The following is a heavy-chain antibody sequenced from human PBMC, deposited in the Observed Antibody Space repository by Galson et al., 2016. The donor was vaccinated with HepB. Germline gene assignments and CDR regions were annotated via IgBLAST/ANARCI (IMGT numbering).Heavy chain of an antibody. CDR1: GYTFTGYY. J-gene: IGHJ4*02. CDR2: INPSSGGT. CDR3: ARDYSSKSLDY. Sequence: SVKVSCKASGYTFTGYYMHWVRQAPGQGLEWMGWINPSSGGTNYAQKFQGRVTMTRDTSTSTAYMDLSRLRSDDTAVYYCARDYSSKSLDYWGQGTLVTVSS. V-gene: IGHV1-2*02. D-gene: IGHD2-21*01.